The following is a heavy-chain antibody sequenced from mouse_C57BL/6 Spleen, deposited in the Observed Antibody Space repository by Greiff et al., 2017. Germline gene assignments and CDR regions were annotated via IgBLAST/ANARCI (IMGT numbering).Heavy chain of an antibody. CDR1: GYTFTSYW. Sequence: QVQLQQPGAELVKPGASVTMSCKASGYTFTSYWITWVKQRPGQGLEWIGDIYPGSGSPNYTEKLKSKATLTVDTSSSTAYMQLSSVTSEDTAVYYCAREGYGSTTAWFAYWGQGTLVTVSA. J-gene: IGHJ3*01. D-gene: IGHD1-1*01. V-gene: IGHV1-55*01. CDR2: IYPGSGSP. CDR3: AREGYGSTTAWFAY.